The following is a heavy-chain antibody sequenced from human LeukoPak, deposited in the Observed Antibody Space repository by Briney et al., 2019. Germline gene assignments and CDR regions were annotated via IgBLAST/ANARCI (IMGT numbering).Heavy chain of an antibody. CDR3: ARAKYYYDSSGYYQEFDY. J-gene: IGHJ4*02. CDR1: GFTFSSYT. Sequence: PGGSLRLSCAASGFTFSSYTMNWVRQAPGKGLEWVSSISRSSTYIFYADSVKGRFTISTDNAKNSLYLQMNSLRAEDTAVYYCARAKYYYDSSGYYQEFDYWGQGTLVTVSS. CDR2: ISRSSTYI. V-gene: IGHV3-21*01. D-gene: IGHD3-22*01.